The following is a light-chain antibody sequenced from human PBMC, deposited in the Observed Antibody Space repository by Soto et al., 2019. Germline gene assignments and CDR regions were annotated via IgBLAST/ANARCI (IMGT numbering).Light chain of an antibody. CDR1: SSDVGRYNY. CDR2: RVR. CDR3: SSYTTSTTYV. J-gene: IGLJ1*01. V-gene: IGLV2-14*01. Sequence: QSVLTQPASVSGSPGQSITISCTGTSSDVGRYNYVSWYQHHPGKAPKLMIYRVRHRSSGVSDRFSGSKSGNAASLTISGLQAEDEADYYCSSYTTSTTYVFGAGTKLTVL.